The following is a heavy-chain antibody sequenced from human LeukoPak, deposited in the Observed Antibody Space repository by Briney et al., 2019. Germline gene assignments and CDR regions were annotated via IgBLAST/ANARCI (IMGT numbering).Heavy chain of an antibody. J-gene: IGHJ5*02. D-gene: IGHD6-6*01. CDR3: ARGAAQVSWFDP. Sequence: ASVTVSFKASGYTFTSYGISWVRQAPGQGVEGMGWISAYNGNTNYAQKLQGRVTMTTDTSTSTAYMELRSLRSDDTAVYYCARGAAQVSWFDPWGQGTLVTVSS. V-gene: IGHV1-18*01. CDR1: GYTFTSYG. CDR2: ISAYNGNT.